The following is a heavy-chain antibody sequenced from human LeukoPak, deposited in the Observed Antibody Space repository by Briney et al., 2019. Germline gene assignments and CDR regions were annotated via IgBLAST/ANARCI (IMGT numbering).Heavy chain of an antibody. CDR1: GYTFTSYA. CDR3: ARESSGYYSNFDY. CDR2: INTNTGNP. J-gene: IGHJ4*02. Sequence: ASVKVSCKASGYTFTSYAMNWLRQAPGQGLEWMGWINTNTGNPTYAQGFTGRFVFSLGTSVSTAYLQISSLKAEDTAVYYCARESSGYYSNFDYWGQGTLVTVSS. V-gene: IGHV7-4-1*02. D-gene: IGHD3-22*01.